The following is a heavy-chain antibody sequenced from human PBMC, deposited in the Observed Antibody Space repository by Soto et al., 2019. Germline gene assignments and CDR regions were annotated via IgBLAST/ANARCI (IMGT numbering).Heavy chain of an antibody. V-gene: IGHV1-69*06. CDR3: ARGVGCSSTSCYSGSRVDYYYGMDV. CDR2: IIPIFGTA. D-gene: IGHD2-2*01. J-gene: IGHJ6*02. Sequence: QVQLVQSGAEVKKPGSSVKVSCKASGGTFSSYAISWVRQAPGQGLEWMGGIIPIFGTANYAQKFQGRVTITADKSTSTAYMGLSSLRSEDTAVYYCARGVGCSSTSCYSGSRVDYYYGMDVWGQGTTVTVSS. CDR1: GGTFSSYA.